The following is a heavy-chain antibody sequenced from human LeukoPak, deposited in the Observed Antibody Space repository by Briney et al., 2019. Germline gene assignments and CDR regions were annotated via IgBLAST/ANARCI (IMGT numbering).Heavy chain of an antibody. Sequence: KPSETLSLTCAVYGGSFSGYYWSWVRQPPGKGLEWIGEINHSGSTNYNPSLKSRVTISVDTSKNQFSLKLSSVTAADTAVYYCARGLTVAGTGNYYYYGMDVWGQGTTVTVSS. CDR2: INHSGST. V-gene: IGHV4-34*01. D-gene: IGHD6-19*01. CDR3: ARGLTVAGTGNYYYYGMDV. J-gene: IGHJ6*02. CDR1: GGSFSGYY.